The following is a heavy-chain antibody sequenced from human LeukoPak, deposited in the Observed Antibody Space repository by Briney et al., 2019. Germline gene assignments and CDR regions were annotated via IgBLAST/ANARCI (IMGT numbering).Heavy chain of an antibody. V-gene: IGHV4-31*03. CDR2: IYYSGST. J-gene: IGHJ1*01. CDR1: GGSTSSDY. CDR3: ARGVVAATLHFQH. Sequence: TSETLSLTCTVSGGSTSSDYWSWIRQHPGKGLEWIGYIYYSGSTYYNPSLKSRVTISVDTSKDQFSLKLSSVTAADTAVYYCARGVVAATLHFQHWGQGTLVTVSS. D-gene: IGHD2-15*01.